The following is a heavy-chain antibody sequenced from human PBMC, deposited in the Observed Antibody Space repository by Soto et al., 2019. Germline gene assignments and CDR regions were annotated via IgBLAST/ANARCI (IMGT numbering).Heavy chain of an antibody. CDR2: TYFRSRWYN. D-gene: IGHD3-9*01. V-gene: IGHV6-1*01. J-gene: IGHJ5*02. CDR1: GVSVSSNPSA. Sequence: SQALSLTCAIYGVSVSSNPSAWNWIRQSPSRGLVWLGRTYFRSRWYNDYAISVKSRITINPDTSKNQFSLLLNSVTPEDTAVYYCARVSFDHFVHWFDPWGQGTLVTVSS. CDR3: ARVSFDHFVHWFDP.